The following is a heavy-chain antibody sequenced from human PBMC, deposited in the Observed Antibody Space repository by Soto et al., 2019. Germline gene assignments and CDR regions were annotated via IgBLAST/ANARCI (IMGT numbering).Heavy chain of an antibody. CDR1: GFTFSGSA. V-gene: IGHV3-73*01. D-gene: IGHD3-22*01. J-gene: IGHJ3*02. Sequence: GGSLRLSCAASGFTFSGSAMHWVRQVSGKGLEWIGRIRKKANNYAITYAESVKGRFTISRDDSKNTAYLQMNSLKTEDTAVYYCTRLGYDSSGPTTGDAFDIWGQGTTVTVSS. CDR2: IRKKANNYAI. CDR3: TRLGYDSSGPTTGDAFDI.